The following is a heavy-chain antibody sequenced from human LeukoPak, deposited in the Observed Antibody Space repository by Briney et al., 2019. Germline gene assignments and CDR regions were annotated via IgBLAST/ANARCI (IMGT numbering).Heavy chain of an antibody. CDR1: SGSINSYY. CDR3: ARHGYTASHYFLGF. Sequence: SETLSPTCTVSSGSINSYYWGWVRQPAGRGLEWIGRIYTTGKTDYNPSLKSRLTMSVDTSKRQFSLNLTSVTAADTAIYFCARHGYTASHYFLGFWSQGTLVTVSS. D-gene: IGHD3-16*01. J-gene: IGHJ4*02. V-gene: IGHV4-4*07. CDR2: IYTTGKT.